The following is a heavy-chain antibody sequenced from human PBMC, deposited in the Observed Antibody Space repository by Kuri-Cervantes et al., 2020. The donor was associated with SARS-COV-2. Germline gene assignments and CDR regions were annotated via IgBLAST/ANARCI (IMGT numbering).Heavy chain of an antibody. CDR3: ARSGPGAISREDGAFYI. V-gene: IGHV1-45*02. D-gene: IGHD5-24*01. CDR2: ITPFNGNT. CDR1: GVSFDYRF. J-gene: IGHJ3*02. Sequence: SVKVSCKASGVSFDYRFLHWVRQAPGQALEWMGWITPFNGNTNYAQRFQDRVTITRDRSMSTAYMELSSLRFEDTAMYYCARSGPGAISREDGAFYIWGQGTMVTVSS.